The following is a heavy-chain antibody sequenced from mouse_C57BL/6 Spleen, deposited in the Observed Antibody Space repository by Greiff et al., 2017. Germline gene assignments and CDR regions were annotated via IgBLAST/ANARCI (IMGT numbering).Heavy chain of an antibody. D-gene: IGHD1-1*01. V-gene: IGHV1-15*01. J-gene: IGHJ2*01. Sequence: VQLQQSGAELVRPGASVTLSCTASGYTFTDYEMHWVKQTPVHGLEWIGAIDPETGGTAYNQKFKGKAILTADKSSSTAYMELRSLTSEDSAVDYCTMGITTVVADYWGQGTTLTVSS. CDR1: GYTFTDYE. CDR2: IDPETGGT. CDR3: TMGITTVVADY.